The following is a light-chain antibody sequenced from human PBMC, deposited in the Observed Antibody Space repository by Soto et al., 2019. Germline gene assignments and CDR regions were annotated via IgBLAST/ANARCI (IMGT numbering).Light chain of an antibody. J-gene: IGKJ3*01. CDR3: LQYGRSPFT. CDR2: GGS. Sequence: ESVLTQSPGTLSMYPGERATLSCRARQSVSSSYSAWYKQQPGHAPRLLICGGSSRATGIPARFSGSGSETDFTPNIRRLEPEDLGVYYCLQYGRSPFTFGPGTRVDIK. V-gene: IGKV3-20*01. CDR1: QSVSSSY.